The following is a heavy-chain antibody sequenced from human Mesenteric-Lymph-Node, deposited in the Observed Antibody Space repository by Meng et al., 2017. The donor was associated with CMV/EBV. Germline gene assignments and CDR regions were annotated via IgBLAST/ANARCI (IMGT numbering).Heavy chain of an antibody. CDR1: GDSISNSTYY. Sequence: QLQLQGSGPGLVKPSETLSHSCIVSGDSISNSTYYWTWIRQPPGKGLEWIGSVHHSGTTYYNPSLKGRLTISVDTSANLFSLRLTTVTAADTATYYCARRGNYDSDYSEYWGQGTLVTVSS. J-gene: IGHJ4*02. V-gene: IGHV4-39*01. D-gene: IGHD3-22*01. CDR2: VHHSGTT. CDR3: ARRGNYDSDYSEY.